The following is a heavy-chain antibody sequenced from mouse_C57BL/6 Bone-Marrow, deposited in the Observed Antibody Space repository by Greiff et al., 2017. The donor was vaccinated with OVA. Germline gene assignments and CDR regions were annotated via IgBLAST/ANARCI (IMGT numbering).Heavy chain of an antibody. CDR2: IYPGSGST. CDR3: ARVGGVHYYGSSYDY. Sequence: VKLMESGAELVKPGASVKMSCKASGYTFTSYWITWVKQRPGQGLGWIGDIYPGSGSTNYNEKFKSKATLTVDTSSSTAYMQLSSLTSEDSAVYYCARVGGVHYYGSSYDYWGQGTTLTVSS. CDR1: GYTFTSYW. J-gene: IGHJ2*01. D-gene: IGHD1-1*01. V-gene: IGHV1-55*01.